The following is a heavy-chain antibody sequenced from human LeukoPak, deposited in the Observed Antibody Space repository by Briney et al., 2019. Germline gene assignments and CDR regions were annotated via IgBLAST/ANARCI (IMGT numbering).Heavy chain of an antibody. Sequence: GGSLRLSCAASGFTFSSYEMNWVRQAPGKGPEWVSYISSSGSTIYYADSVKGRFTISRDNAKNSLYLQMNSLRAEDTAVYYCATIAVAGTRFDYRGQGTLVTVSS. CDR2: ISSSGSTI. D-gene: IGHD6-19*01. CDR1: GFTFSSYE. J-gene: IGHJ4*02. V-gene: IGHV3-48*03. CDR3: ATIAVAGTRFDY.